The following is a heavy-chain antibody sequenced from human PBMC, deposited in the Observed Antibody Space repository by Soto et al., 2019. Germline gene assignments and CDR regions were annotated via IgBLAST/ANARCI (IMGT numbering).Heavy chain of an antibody. CDR1: GYPFTSYH. V-gene: IGHV1-46*01. CDR2: INPTEGRT. CDR3: ARGREYSFGYNWFVP. Sequence: QVQLVQSGAEVRKPGASVKLSCQTSGYPFTSYHMHWVRQAPGQGLEWLGVINPTEGRTRFSQKFQDRVTMTRDTSTSTVYMELSSLRSDDTAIYFCARGREYSFGYNWFVPWGPGTLVTVSS. J-gene: IGHJ5*02. D-gene: IGHD4-4*01.